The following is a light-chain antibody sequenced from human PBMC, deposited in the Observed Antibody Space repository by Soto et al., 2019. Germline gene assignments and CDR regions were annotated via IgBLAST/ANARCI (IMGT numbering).Light chain of an antibody. CDR3: QHYENLPRT. Sequence: DIQMTQSPSSLSASVGDRMTITCQASQDIKQYVNWYQQKPGKGPILLIFDGSRLEAGAPSRFGGRGFGTDFSFTISSLQPEDFATYYCQHYENLPRTVGGGTKVDSK. V-gene: IGKV1-33*01. CDR2: DGS. J-gene: IGKJ4*01. CDR1: QDIKQY.